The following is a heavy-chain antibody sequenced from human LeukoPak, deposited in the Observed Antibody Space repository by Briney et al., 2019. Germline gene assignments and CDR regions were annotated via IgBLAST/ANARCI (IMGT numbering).Heavy chain of an antibody. CDR3: AKTTGADPRWRHLYY. Sequence: ASVKVSCKESGYTFTSYYMHWVRQAPGQGLEWMGIINPSGGSTSYAQKFQGRVTMTRDTSTSTVYMELSSLRSEDTAVYYCAKTTGADPRWRHLYYWGRGTLVTVSS. V-gene: IGHV1-46*01. J-gene: IGHJ4*02. CDR1: GYTFTSYY. CDR2: INPSGGST. D-gene: IGHD1-1*01.